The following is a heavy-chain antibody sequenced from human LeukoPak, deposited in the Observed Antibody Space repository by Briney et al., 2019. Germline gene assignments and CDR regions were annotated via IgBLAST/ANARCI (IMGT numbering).Heavy chain of an antibody. D-gene: IGHD6-19*01. CDR3: ARGEQWLGTNGDAFDI. Sequence: GGSLRLSCAASGFTFSSYAMSWVRQAPGKGLEWVSAISGSGGSTYYADSVKGRFTISRDNSKNTLYLQMNSLRAEDTAVYYCARGEQWLGTNGDAFDIWGQGTMVTVSS. J-gene: IGHJ3*02. V-gene: IGHV3-23*01. CDR2: ISGSGGST. CDR1: GFTFSSYA.